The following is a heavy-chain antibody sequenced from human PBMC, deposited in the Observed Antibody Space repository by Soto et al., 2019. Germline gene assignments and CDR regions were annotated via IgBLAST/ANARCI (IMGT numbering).Heavy chain of an antibody. CDR2: IYYSGST. J-gene: IGHJ6*02. V-gene: IGHV4-61*01. D-gene: IGHD3-10*01. CDR1: GGSVSSGSYY. Sequence: QVQLQESGPGLVKPSETLSITCTVSGGSVSSGSYYWSWIRQPPGKGLEWIGYIYYSGSTNYNPSLKSRVTIAVDTSKNQFSLKLSSVTAADTAVYYCARVLPPLLWFGELLPWGYYYGMDVWGQGTTVTVSS. CDR3: ARVLPPLLWFGELLPWGYYYGMDV.